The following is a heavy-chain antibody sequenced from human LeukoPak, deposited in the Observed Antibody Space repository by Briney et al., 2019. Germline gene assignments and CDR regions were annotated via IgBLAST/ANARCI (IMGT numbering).Heavy chain of an antibody. CDR2: INWNGGST. J-gene: IGHJ3*02. D-gene: IGHD3-22*01. CDR1: GFTFDDYG. CDR3: ARDQGPRGAYYYDSSGRNAFDI. V-gene: IGHV3-20*04. Sequence: GGSLRLSCAASGFTFDDYGMSWVRQAPGKGLEWVSGINWNGGSTGYADSVKGRFTISRDNAKNSLYLQMNSLRAEDTALYYCARDQGPRGAYYYDSSGRNAFDIWGQGTMVTVSS.